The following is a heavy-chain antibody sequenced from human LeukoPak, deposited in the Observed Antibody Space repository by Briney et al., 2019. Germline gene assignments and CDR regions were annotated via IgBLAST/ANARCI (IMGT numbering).Heavy chain of an antibody. Sequence: GGSLRLSCATSGFTFSSYSMNWVRQAPGKGLEWVSCISSSSSYIYYTDSVKGRFTISRDNAKNSLTLQMNSLRAEDTAVYYCAKDRGPYSGYDSFFDFWGQGTLVTVSS. V-gene: IGHV3-21*04. CDR2: ISSSSSYI. CDR1: GFTFSSYS. CDR3: AKDRGPYSGYDSFFDF. J-gene: IGHJ4*02. D-gene: IGHD5-12*01.